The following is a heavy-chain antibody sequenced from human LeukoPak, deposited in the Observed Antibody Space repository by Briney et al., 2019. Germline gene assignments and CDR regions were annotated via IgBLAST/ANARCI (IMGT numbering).Heavy chain of an antibody. CDR1: GFTLSTNA. J-gene: IGHJ4*02. Sequence: GGSLRLSCLTSGFTLSTNAMSWVRQAPGKGLEWISGISGSGASTHYADSVKDRFTISRDDSRNTLYLQMNSLRGDDTAVYYCAKDVGKWESLHFFDYWGQGTLVTVSS. CDR2: ISGSGAST. V-gene: IGHV3-23*01. D-gene: IGHD1-26*01. CDR3: AKDVGKWESLHFFDY.